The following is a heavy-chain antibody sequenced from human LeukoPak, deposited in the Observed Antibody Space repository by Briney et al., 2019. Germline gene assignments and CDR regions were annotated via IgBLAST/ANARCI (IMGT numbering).Heavy chain of an antibody. Sequence: PGRSLRLSCAASGFTFSSYAMHWVRQAPGKGLEWVAVISYDGSNKYYADSVKGRFTISRDNSKNTLYLRMNSLRAEDTAVYYCARDTRSSSLRYYFDYWGQGTLVTVSS. CDR3: ARDTRSSSLRYYFDY. CDR2: ISYDGSNK. V-gene: IGHV3-30-3*01. CDR1: GFTFSSYA. J-gene: IGHJ4*02. D-gene: IGHD6-13*01.